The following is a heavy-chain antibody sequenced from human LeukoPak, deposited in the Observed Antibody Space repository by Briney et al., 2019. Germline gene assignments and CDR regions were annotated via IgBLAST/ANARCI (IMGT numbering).Heavy chain of an antibody. J-gene: IGHJ4*02. CDR2: INPNSGGT. D-gene: IGHD2-15*01. CDR3: ARGGVGYCSGGSCYYFDY. Sequence: PVKVSCKASGYTFTGYYMHWVRQAPGQGLEWMGWINPNSGGTNYAQKFQGRVTMTRETSISTAYMELSRLRSDDTAVYYCARGGVGYCSGGSCYYFDYWGQGTLVTVSS. V-gene: IGHV1-2*02. CDR1: GYTFTGYY.